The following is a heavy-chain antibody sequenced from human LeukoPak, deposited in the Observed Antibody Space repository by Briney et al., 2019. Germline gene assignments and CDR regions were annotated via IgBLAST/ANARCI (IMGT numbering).Heavy chain of an antibody. V-gene: IGHV4-4*07. CDR3: AREVPSYCSSTSCYQNLDY. J-gene: IGHJ4*02. Sequence: SETLSLTCTVSGGSISSYYWSWIRQPAGKGLEWIGRIYTSGSTNYNPSLKSRVTMSVDMSKNQFSLKLSSVTAADTAVYYCAREVPSYCSSTSCYQNLDYWGQGTLVTVSS. CDR2: IYTSGST. D-gene: IGHD2-2*01. CDR1: GGSISSYY.